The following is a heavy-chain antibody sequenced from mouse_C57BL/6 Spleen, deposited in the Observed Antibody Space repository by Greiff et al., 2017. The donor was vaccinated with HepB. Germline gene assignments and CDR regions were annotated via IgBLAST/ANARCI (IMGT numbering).Heavy chain of an antibody. CDR2: INPSSGYT. CDR1: GYTFTSYT. CDR3: AGEDGSSLDY. D-gene: IGHD1-3*01. V-gene: IGHV1-4*01. Sequence: QVQLQQSGAELARPGASVKMSCQASGYTFTSYTMHWVKQRPGQGLEWMGYINPSSGYTKYNQKFKDKSTLTADKSSNTTYMQQSSLISGDSAVYYCAGEDGSSLDYWGQGTTLTVTS. J-gene: IGHJ2*01.